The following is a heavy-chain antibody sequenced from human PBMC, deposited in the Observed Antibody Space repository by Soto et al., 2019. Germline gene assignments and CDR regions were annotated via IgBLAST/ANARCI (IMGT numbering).Heavy chain of an antibody. CDR3: VTGWSEH. CDR2: MNPDGSAI. V-gene: IGHV3-74*01. Sequence: GGSLRLSCVVSEFTFSSSWMHWVRQGPGMGLVCVSRMNPDGSAINYADSVKGRFTTSRDNAKNMLYLQMNSLRVEDTALYYCVTGWSEHWGQGTLVTVSS. D-gene: IGHD2-15*01. CDR1: EFTFSSSW. J-gene: IGHJ1*01.